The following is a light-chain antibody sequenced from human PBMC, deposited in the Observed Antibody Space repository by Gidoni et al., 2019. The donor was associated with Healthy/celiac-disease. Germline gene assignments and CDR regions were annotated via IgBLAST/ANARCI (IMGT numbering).Light chain of an antibody. V-gene: IGLV3-19*01. CDR1: SLRSYY. CDR2: GKN. Sequence: SSELTQDPAVSVALGQTVRITCQGDSLRSYYASWYPQQPGQAPVLVIYGKNNRPSVIPARLSGSSSGNTASLTITGAQAEDEADYYCYSPDSSGNHLVFGGGTKLTVL. J-gene: IGLJ2*01. CDR3: YSPDSSGNHLV.